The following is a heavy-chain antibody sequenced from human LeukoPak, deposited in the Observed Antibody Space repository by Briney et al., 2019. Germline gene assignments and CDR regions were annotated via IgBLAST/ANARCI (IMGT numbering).Heavy chain of an antibody. CDR2: MNPNSGNT. CDR3: ARQTTVTTGDY. D-gene: IGHD4-17*01. J-gene: IGHJ4*02. Sequence: ASVTVSRKATGYTFPSYDINWVRQATGQGLAWMGWMNPNSGNTGYAQKFQGRVTMTRNTSISTAYMELSSLRSEDTAVYYCARQTTVTTGDYWGQGTLVTVSS. V-gene: IGHV1-8*01. CDR1: GYTFPSYD.